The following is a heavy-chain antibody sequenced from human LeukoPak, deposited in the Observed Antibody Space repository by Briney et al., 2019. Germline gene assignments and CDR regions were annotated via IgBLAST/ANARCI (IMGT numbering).Heavy chain of an antibody. V-gene: IGHV4-30-4*01. D-gene: IGHD3-10*01. CDR3: ARSMVRGPSNWFDP. CDR2: IYYSGST. J-gene: IGHJ5*02. CDR1: GGSISSGDYY. Sequence: SETLSLTCTVSGGSISSGDYYWSWIRQPPGKGLERIGYIYYSGSTYYNPSLKSRVTISVDTSKNQFSLKLSSVTAADTAVYYCARSMVRGPSNWFDPWGQGTLVTVSS.